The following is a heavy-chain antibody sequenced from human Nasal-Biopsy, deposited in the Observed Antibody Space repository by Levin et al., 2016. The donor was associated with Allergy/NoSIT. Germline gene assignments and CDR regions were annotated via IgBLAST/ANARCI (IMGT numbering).Heavy chain of an antibody. CDR1: GDSISSSKW. J-gene: IGHJ5*02. CDR3: ARIYGVTGAMGGWLDP. V-gene: IGHV4-4*02. Sequence: SETLSLTCGVSGDSISSSKWWSWVRQPPGKGLEWIGEIYHSGTTNFNPSLNSRVTMSVDKSKNQFSLNLTSVTAADTAVYYCARIYGVTGAMGGWLDPWGPGNPGHRLL. CDR2: IYHSGTT. D-gene: IGHD1-1*01.